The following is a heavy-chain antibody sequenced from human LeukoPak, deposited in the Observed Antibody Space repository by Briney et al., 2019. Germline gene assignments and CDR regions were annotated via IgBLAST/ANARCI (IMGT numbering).Heavy chain of an antibody. CDR3: ARRGVSSGYYRSYYYYYGMDV. J-gene: IGHJ6*02. V-gene: IGHV5-51*01. CDR2: IYPGESDT. Sequence: GGSLKISGKGSGYTFISYAIAGVRQLPGKGLDGMGIIYPGESDTRYSQSIQGQDTISTHKSISTAYLQSSSLKPSNTTMYYCARRGVSSGYYRSYYYYYGMDVWGQGTTVTVSS. D-gene: IGHD3-22*01. CDR1: GYTFISYA.